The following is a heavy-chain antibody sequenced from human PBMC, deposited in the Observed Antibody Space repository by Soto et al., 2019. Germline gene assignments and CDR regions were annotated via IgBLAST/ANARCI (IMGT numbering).Heavy chain of an antibody. V-gene: IGHV4-34*01. J-gene: IGHJ6*02. CDR1: GGSFSGYY. CDR2: INHSGST. D-gene: IGHD3-10*01. Sequence: SETLSLTCAVYGGSFSGYYWSWIRQPPGKGLEWIGEINHSGSTNYNPSLKSRVTISVDTSKNQFSLKLSSVTAADTAVYYCARHGEYGSGSYQYYYYGMDVWGQGTTVTVSS. CDR3: ARHGEYGSGSYQYYYYGMDV.